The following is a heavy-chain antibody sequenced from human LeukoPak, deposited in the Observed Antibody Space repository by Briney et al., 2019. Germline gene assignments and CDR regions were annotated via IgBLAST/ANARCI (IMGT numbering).Heavy chain of an antibody. Sequence: GGSLRLSCAASGFTFSSYGMSWVRQAPGKGLEWVSAISGSGGSTYYADSVKGRFTISRDNSKNTLYLQMNSLTAEDTAVYYCARDPYSGAYGDTYYYFMDVWGKGTTVTISS. D-gene: IGHD1-26*01. CDR1: GFTFSSYG. CDR3: ARDPYSGAYGDTYYYFMDV. V-gene: IGHV3-23*01. J-gene: IGHJ6*03. CDR2: ISGSGGST.